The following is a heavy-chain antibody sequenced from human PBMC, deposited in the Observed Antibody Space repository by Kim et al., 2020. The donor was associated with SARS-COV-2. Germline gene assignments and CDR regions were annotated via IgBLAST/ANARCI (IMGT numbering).Heavy chain of an antibody. CDR1: GGSFSGYY. V-gene: IGHV4-34*01. CDR2: INHSGST. D-gene: IGHD2-21*02. J-gene: IGHJ4*02. Sequence: SDTLSPTCAVYGGSFSGYYWSWIRQPPGKGLEWIGEINHSGSTNYNPSLKSRVTISVDTSKNQFSLKLSSVTAADTAVYYCARAGDYYTKPLYYFDYWGQGTLVTVSS. CDR3: ARAGDYYTKPLYYFDY.